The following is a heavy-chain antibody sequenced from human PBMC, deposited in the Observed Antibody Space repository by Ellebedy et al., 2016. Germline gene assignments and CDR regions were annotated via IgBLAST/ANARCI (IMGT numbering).Heavy chain of an antibody. CDR1: GGSISSSIYY. CDR3: ARRPQSGSYSY. CDR2: TYYDGST. V-gene: IGHV4-39*01. J-gene: IGHJ4*02. Sequence: GSLRLSXTVSGGSISSSIYYWGWIRQPPGKGLEWIASTYYDGSTYYNPSLKSRLTISKDTSKNQFSLKLRSVTAADTAVYYCARRPQSGSYSYWGQGTLVTVSS. D-gene: IGHD1-26*01.